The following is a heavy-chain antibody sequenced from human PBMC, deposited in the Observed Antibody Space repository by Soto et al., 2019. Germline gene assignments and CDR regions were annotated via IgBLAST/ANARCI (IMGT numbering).Heavy chain of an antibody. CDR3: ARGPLIVRLGEFSTLDY. CDR2: INPNSGGT. Sequence: QVQLVQSGAEVKKPGASVKVSCKASGYTFTGYYMHWVRQAPGQGLEWMGWINPNSGGTNYAQKFQGWVTMTRDTSISTAYKGLSRLRSDDTAVYYCARGPLIVRLGEFSTLDYWGQGTLVTVSS. V-gene: IGHV1-2*04. J-gene: IGHJ4*02. D-gene: IGHD3-16*02. CDR1: GYTFTGYY.